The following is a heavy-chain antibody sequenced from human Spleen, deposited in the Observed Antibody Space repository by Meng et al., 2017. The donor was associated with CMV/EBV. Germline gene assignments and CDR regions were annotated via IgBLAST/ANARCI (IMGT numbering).Heavy chain of an antibody. CDR3: ARRGRGAAASLGVFYYYYAMDV. Sequence: SETLSLTCTVSGDSINSNNYYWGWIRQPPGKGLEWIGTIYYSGSAFYNPSLKSRVTISVDTSKSHFSLKLNSVTAADTAVYYCARRGRGAAASLGVFYYYYAMDVWGQGTTVTVSS. CDR1: GDSINSNNYY. V-gene: IGHV4-39*07. CDR2: IYYSGSA. J-gene: IGHJ6*02. D-gene: IGHD6-13*01.